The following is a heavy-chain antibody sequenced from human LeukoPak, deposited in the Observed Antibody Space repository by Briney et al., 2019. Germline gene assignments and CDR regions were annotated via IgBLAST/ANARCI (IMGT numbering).Heavy chain of an antibody. V-gene: IGHV3-43*01. Sequence: TGGSLRLSCAASGFTFDDYTMHWVRQAPGKGLEWVSLISWDGGSTYYADSVKGRFTISRDNSKNTLYLQMNSLRAEDTAVYYCAKVHFDWVHGGYWGQGTLVTVSS. J-gene: IGHJ4*02. CDR3: AKVHFDWVHGGY. D-gene: IGHD3-9*01. CDR1: GFTFDDYT. CDR2: ISWDGGST.